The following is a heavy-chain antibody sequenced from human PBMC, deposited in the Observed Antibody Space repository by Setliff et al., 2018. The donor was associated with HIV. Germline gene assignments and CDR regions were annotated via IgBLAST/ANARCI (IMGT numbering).Heavy chain of an antibody. J-gene: IGHJ5*02. Sequence: PSETLSLTCTVSGYSVNSDYLWGWIRQPPGKGLEWIGIMNSKGESFYNESFTNGVLISIDTSKNRFSLTMTSVTAADTAVYYCARHRQISDWFDPWGQGILVTVSS. D-gene: IGHD3-10*01. V-gene: IGHV4-38-2*02. CDR2: MNSKGES. CDR3: ARHRQISDWFDP. CDR1: GYSVNSDYL.